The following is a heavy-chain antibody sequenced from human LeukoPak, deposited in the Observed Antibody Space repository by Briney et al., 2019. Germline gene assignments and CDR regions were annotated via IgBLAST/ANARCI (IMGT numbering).Heavy chain of an antibody. CDR3: AKDSLEYSSSSPFDY. CDR2: ISWNSGSI. D-gene: IGHD6-6*01. Sequence: PGRSLRLSCAASGFTFDDYAMHWVRQDPGKGLEWVSGISWNSGSIGYADSVKGRFTISRDNAKNSLYLQMNSLRAEDTALYYCAKDSLEYSSSSPFDYWGQGTLVTVSS. CDR1: GFTFDDYA. V-gene: IGHV3-9*01. J-gene: IGHJ4*02.